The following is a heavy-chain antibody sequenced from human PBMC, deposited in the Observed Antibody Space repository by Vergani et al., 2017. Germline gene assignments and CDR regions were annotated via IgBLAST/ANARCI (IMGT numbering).Heavy chain of an antibody. Sequence: EVQLLESGGGLVQPGGSLRLSCAASGFTFSSYAMSWVRQAPGKGLEWVSAISGSGGSTFYADSVKGRFTISRDNSKNTLYLQMNSLRAEDTAVYYCAKDRRYSRGSKGFDYWGQGTLVTVSA. CDR2: ISGSGGST. D-gene: IGHD6-19*01. CDR1: GFTFSSYA. J-gene: IGHJ4*02. CDR3: AKDRRYSRGSKGFDY. V-gene: IGHV3-23*01.